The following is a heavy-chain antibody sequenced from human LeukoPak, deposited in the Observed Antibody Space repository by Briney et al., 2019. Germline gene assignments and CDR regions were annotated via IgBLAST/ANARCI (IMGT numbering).Heavy chain of an antibody. V-gene: IGHV3-30*02. CDR1: GFNFSDYG. CDR2: IRFDASNK. CDR3: ARDAVVKSAYYFWYFDL. D-gene: IGHD2/OR15-2a*01. J-gene: IGHJ2*01. Sequence: GGSLRLSCEVAGFNFSDYGIHWVRQAPGKGLEGVAFIRFDASNKYYAESVKGRFSISRDNSKDTGHLQVNSLRPEDTGIYYCARDAVVKSAYYFWYFDLWGRGTLVTVSS.